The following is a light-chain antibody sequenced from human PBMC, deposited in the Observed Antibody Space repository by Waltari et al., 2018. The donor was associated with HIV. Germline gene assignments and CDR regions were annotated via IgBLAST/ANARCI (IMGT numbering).Light chain of an antibody. CDR3: CSYGGFTTYV. Sequence: QSALTQPASVSGSPGQSITISCIGTSSDVGGYSLVSWSQHHPGKAPQLLIFEDTERPSGVSNRFSASKSGTTASLTISGLLAEDAADYYCCSYGGFTTYVFGSGTKVTVL. J-gene: IGLJ1*01. CDR2: EDT. CDR1: SSDVGGYSL. V-gene: IGLV2-23*01.